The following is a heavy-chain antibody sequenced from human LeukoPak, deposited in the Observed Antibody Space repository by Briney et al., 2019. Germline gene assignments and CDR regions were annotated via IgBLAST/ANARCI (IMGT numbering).Heavy chain of an antibody. D-gene: IGHD6-19*01. Sequence: GGSLRLSCAASGFTFSSYAMSWIRQAPGKGLEWVSAISGSGGSTYYADSVKGRFTISRDNSKNTLYLQMNSLRAEDTAVYYCAKDGTSSGWPYYFDYWGQGTLVTVSS. CDR3: AKDGTSSGWPYYFDY. J-gene: IGHJ4*02. CDR2: ISGSGGST. V-gene: IGHV3-23*01. CDR1: GFTFSSYA.